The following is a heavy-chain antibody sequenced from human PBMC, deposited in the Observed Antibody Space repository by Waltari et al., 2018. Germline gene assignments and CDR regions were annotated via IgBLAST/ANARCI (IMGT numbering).Heavy chain of an antibody. D-gene: IGHD2-15*01. CDR2: LYYSGST. Sequence: QMQLQESGPGLVKPSEPLSLTCTVSGGSISSSTYYWGWIRQPPGKGLELIGILYYSGSTVYKPSRKSRLTISGDTSNNQFSLNRRSVTAADTAVYYCARLPISLGVGSVFDIWGQGTMVTVSS. CDR1: GGSISSSTYY. J-gene: IGHJ3*02. CDR3: ARLPISLGVGSVFDI. V-gene: IGHV4-39*01.